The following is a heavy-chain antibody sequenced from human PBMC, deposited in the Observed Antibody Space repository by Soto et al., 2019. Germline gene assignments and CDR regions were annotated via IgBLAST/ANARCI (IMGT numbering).Heavy chain of an antibody. J-gene: IGHJ4*02. D-gene: IGHD6-6*01. CDR1: GYSLTNYW. V-gene: IGHV5-51*01. Sequence: GESLKISCKGSGYSLTNYWIGWVRQMPGKDLEWIGIIYPEDSETRYSPSFQGLVTISVDKSISTAYLQWTSLKASDTAIYYCATIIDSSSSFDYWGQGTTVTVSS. CDR2: IYPEDSET. CDR3: ATIIDSSSSFDY.